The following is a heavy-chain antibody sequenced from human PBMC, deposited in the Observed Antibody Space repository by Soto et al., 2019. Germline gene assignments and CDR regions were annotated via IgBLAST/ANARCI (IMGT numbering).Heavy chain of an antibody. CDR1: EFTFSRYT. J-gene: IGHJ4*02. D-gene: IGHD6-13*01. CDR2: MSDDGSQK. CDR3: ARAESSSWHNFVY. Sequence: QVQLVESGGGVVQPGRSLRLSCAASEFTFSRYTMHWIRQAPGKGLEWVAVMSDDGSQKYHTDSVKGRFTISRDNFKNTLYLEMNGVRCEDTAVYYCARAESSSWHNFVYLGRGTLVTVSS. V-gene: IGHV3-30-3*01.